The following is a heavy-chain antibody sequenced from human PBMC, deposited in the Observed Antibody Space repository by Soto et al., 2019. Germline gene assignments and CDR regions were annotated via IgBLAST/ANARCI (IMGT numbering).Heavy chain of an antibody. CDR1: GFTFSTYS. J-gene: IGHJ5*02. CDR3: ARDNGIAGSFDP. CDR2: ITSSSSTI. D-gene: IGHD2-15*01. Sequence: PGGSLRLSCAASGFTFSTYSMNWARQAPGKGLEWIAYITSSSSTIFYADSVKGRFTISRDNAKNSLYLQMNSLRDEDTSVYYCARDNGIAGSFDPWGQGTQVTVSS. V-gene: IGHV3-48*02.